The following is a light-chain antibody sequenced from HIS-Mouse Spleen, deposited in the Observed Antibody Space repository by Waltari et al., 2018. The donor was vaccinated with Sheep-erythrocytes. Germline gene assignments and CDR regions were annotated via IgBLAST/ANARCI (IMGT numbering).Light chain of an antibody. V-gene: IGLV1-36*01. Sequence: QSVLTQPPSVSEAPRQRVTISCSGSSSNTGNNAVNWYQQLPGKAPKLLIFYDDLMAAGACGRCSGSTSCTSASLAISGLQSEDEADYYCAAWDDSLNGVVFGGGTKLTVL. CDR3: AAWDDSLNGVV. CDR2: YDD. CDR1: SSNTGNNA. J-gene: IGLJ2*01.